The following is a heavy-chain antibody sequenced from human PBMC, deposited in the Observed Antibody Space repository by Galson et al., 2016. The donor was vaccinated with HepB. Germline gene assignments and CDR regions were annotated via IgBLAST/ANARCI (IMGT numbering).Heavy chain of an antibody. CDR2: TYYRSKWYN. V-gene: IGHV6-1*01. CDR3: ARGNTFDY. J-gene: IGHJ4*02. D-gene: IGHD4-11*01. Sequence: CAISGDSVSSNSATGNWIRQSPSRGLEWLGRTYYRSKWYNDYAVSVKSRITINPDASKNQFSLQLNPVTPEDTAVYYCARGNTFDYWGQGTLVTVAS. CDR1: GDSVSSNSAT.